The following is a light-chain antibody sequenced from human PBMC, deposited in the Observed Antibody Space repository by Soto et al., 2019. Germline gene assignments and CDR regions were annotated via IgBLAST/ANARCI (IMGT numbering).Light chain of an antibody. CDR2: GDT. V-gene: IGLV1-40*01. CDR3: QSYDTSLSAVV. J-gene: IGLJ2*01. CDR1: SSNIGAGYD. Sequence: QSVLTQPPSVSGAPGQRVTISCTGSSSNIGAGYDVHWYQHVPGTAPKFLIYGDTNRPSGVPDRFSASKSGTSASLAITGLLAEDDADYYCQSYDTSLSAVVFGGGTQLTVL.